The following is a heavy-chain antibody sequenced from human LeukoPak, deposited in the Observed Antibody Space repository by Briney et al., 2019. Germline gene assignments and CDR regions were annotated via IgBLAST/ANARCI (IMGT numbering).Heavy chain of an antibody. CDR3: ARIWLGNNWFDP. Sequence: PSETLSLTCAVSGGSISSGGYSWSWIRQPPGKGLEWIGYIYYSGSTYYNPSLKSRVTISVDTSKNQFSLKLSSVTALDTAVYYCARIWLGNNWFDPWGQGTLVTVSS. V-gene: IGHV4-30-4*07. D-gene: IGHD3-10*01. CDR2: IYYSGST. J-gene: IGHJ5*02. CDR1: GGSISSGGYS.